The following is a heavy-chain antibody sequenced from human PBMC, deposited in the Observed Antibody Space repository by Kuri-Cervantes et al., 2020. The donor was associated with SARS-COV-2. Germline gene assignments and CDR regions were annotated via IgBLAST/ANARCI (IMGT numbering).Heavy chain of an antibody. CDR1: GFTFANYY. Sequence: GESLKISCAASGFTFANYYMSWVRQSPGKGLEWVANIEFDGSDKYYVDSVRGRFTISRDNAKNSLFLQLNSLAAADTAVYYCARSYGVRYVPFDHWGPGTLVTVSS. V-gene: IGHV3-7*05. CDR3: ARSYGVRYVPFDH. J-gene: IGHJ4*02. CDR2: IEFDGSDK. D-gene: IGHD4-17*01.